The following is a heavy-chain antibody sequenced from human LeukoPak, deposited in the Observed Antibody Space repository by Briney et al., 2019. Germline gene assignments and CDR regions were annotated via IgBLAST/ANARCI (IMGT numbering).Heavy chain of an antibody. CDR2: IRYDGNNK. CDR1: GFTFSSSD. J-gene: IGHJ4*02. D-gene: IGHD3-22*01. V-gene: IGHV3-30*02. CDR3: AKGLSSGYSGSDY. Sequence: GGSLRLSCAVSGFTFSSSDMHWVRQAPGKGLEWVAFIRYDGNNKYYADSVKGRFTISRDNSKNTMYLQMNSLRAEDTAVYYCAKGLSSGYSGSDYWGQGTLVTVSS.